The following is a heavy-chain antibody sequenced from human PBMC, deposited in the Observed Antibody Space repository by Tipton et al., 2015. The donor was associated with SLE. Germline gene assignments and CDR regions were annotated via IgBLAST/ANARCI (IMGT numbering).Heavy chain of an antibody. D-gene: IGHD1-7*01. CDR1: GGSIGSYY. CDR3: ARMPPGGWNYYFDY. CDR2: ISSSGST. V-gene: IGHV4-59*01. J-gene: IGHJ4*02. Sequence: TLSLTCTISGGSIGSYYWSWIRQPPGKGLEWIGWISSSGSTNFNLSLKSRVTISIDKSGSQFSLSLTSVTAADTAVYYCARMPPGGWNYYFDYWGQGTPVTVSS.